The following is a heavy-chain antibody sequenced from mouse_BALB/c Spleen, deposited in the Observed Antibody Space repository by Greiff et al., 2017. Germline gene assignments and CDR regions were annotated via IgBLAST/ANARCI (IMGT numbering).Heavy chain of an antibody. Sequence: VKLVESGPGLVQPSQSLSITCTVSGFSLTSYGVHWVRQSPGKGLEWLGVIWSGGSTDYNAAFISRLSISKDNSKSQVFFKMNSLQADDTAIYYCAREYRYAMDYWGQGTSVTVSS. CDR3: AREYRYAMDY. CDR1: GFSLTSYG. CDR2: IWSGGST. D-gene: IGHD2-14*01. V-gene: IGHV2-4-1*01. J-gene: IGHJ4*01.